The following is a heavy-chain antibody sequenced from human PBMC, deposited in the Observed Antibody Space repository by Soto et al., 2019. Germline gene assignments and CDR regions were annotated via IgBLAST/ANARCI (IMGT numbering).Heavy chain of an antibody. V-gene: IGHV1-3*01. CDR3: ARASELNWFDP. J-gene: IGHJ5*02. CDR2: INAGNGST. Sequence: ASVKGPCKAAGCAFTRDAVRWVRQAPGQRLEWMGWINAGNGSTKYSQKVQGRVTITRDTSASTAYMELSSLRSEDTAVYYCARASELNWFDPWGQGTLVTVSS. CDR1: GCAFTRDA. D-gene: IGHD1-26*01.